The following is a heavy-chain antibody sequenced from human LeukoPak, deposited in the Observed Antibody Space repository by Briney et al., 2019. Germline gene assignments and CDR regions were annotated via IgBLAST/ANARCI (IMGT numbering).Heavy chain of an antibody. Sequence: GASVKVSCTASGYTFTGYYMHWVRQAPGQGLEWMGWINPNSGGTNYAQKFQGRVTMTRDTSISTAYMELSRLRSDDTAVYYCARGGQDIVVEDAFDIWGQGTMVTVSS. CDR3: ARGGQDIVVEDAFDI. CDR1: GYTFTGYY. V-gene: IGHV1-2*02. D-gene: IGHD2-15*01. J-gene: IGHJ3*02. CDR2: INPNSGGT.